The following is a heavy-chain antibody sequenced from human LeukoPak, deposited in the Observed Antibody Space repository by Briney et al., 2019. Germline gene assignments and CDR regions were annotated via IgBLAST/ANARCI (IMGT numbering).Heavy chain of an antibody. CDR2: ISGSGSHT. CDR1: GFTFNSYA. J-gene: IGHJ4*02. CDR3: AKGVAVASPYYFDY. Sequence: GGSLSLSCAASGFTFNSYAMSWVRQAPGKGLEWVSPISGSGSHTYYADSVKGRFTISRDNSKNTLYLQMNSLRAEDTAVYYCAKGVAVASPYYFDYWGQGTLVTVSS. V-gene: IGHV3-23*01. D-gene: IGHD6-19*01.